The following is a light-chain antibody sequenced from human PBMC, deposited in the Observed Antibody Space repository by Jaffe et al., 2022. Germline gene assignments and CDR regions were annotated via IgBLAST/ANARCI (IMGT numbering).Light chain of an antibody. J-gene: IGLJ2*01. Sequence: QSALTQPASVSGSPGQSITISCTGTSSDVGAYKYVSWYQQHPGKAPKLMIYDVSNRPSGVSNRFSGSKSGNTASLTISGLQAEDEADYYCSSYTSRTTLTFGGGTKLTVL. CDR3: SSYTSRTTLT. CDR2: DVS. V-gene: IGLV2-14*03. CDR1: SSDVGAYKY.